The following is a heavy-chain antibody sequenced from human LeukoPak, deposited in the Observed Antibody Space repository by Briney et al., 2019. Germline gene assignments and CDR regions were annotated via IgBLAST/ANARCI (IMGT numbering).Heavy chain of an antibody. V-gene: IGHV3-43*02. D-gene: IGHD3-9*01. CDR2: VTGDGSST. Sequence: GGSLRLSCAASGFTFEDYAMHWVRHAPGKCLEWVSFVTGDGSSTYYADSVKGRFTISRNNSKNSLYLQMNSLRIEDTALYYCAKDRETTGYEHWGQGTLVTVSS. CDR3: AKDRETTGYEH. J-gene: IGHJ1*01. CDR1: GFTFEDYA.